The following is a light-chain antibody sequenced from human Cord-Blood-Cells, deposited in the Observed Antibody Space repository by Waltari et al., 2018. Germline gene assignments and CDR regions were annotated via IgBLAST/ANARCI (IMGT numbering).Light chain of an antibody. Sequence: DIQMTQSPSTLSASVGDRVTITCRASQSISSWLAWYQQKPGKAPKLRFYKAFRLESGVPSRVSGSGSGTEFTLTISSLQPDDFATYYCQQYNSYLLTFGGGTKVEIK. J-gene: IGKJ4*01. CDR3: QQYNSYLLT. CDR1: QSISSW. V-gene: IGKV1-5*03. CDR2: KAF.